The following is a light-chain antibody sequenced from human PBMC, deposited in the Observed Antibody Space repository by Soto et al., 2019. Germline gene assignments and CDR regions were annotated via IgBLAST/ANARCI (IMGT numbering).Light chain of an antibody. CDR1: QSVSRN. CDR2: GAS. CDR3: QQYSNWPT. Sequence: IVITQSPATLSVSSGERATLSLRASQSVSRNLAWYQQRPGQAPRLLISGASTRATGIAARFSGSGSGREFTLTISSLQSEDSALYYCQQYSNWPTFGQGTRLEIK. V-gene: IGKV3-15*01. J-gene: IGKJ5*01.